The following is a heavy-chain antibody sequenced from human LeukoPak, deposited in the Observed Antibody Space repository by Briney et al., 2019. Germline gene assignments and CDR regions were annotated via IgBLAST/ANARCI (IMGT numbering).Heavy chain of an antibody. CDR2: INPKTGAA. CDR3: ARSNFGGNVHFDY. V-gene: IGHV1-2*06. Sequence: ASVKVSCKAPGYTFTDNYIYWVRQAPGQGLEWMGRINPKTGAANSAQKFQGRVTMTRDTSISTAYMELSRLKSDGTAVYYCARSNFGGNVHFDYWGQGTLVTVSS. D-gene: IGHD4-23*01. J-gene: IGHJ4*02. CDR1: GYTFTDNY.